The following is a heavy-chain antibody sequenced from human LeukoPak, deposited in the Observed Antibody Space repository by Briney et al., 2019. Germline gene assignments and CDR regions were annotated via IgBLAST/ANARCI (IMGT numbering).Heavy chain of an antibody. CDR3: AELGITMIGGV. CDR2: ISSSGSTI. CDR1: ESTFSSYG. D-gene: IGHD3-10*02. Sequence: GGSLRLSCAASESTFSSYGMNWVRQAPGKGLEWVSSISSSGSTIYYADSVKGRFTISRDNAKNSLYLQMNSLRAEDTAVYYCAELGITMIGGVWGKGTTVTVSS. V-gene: IGHV3-48*03. J-gene: IGHJ6*04.